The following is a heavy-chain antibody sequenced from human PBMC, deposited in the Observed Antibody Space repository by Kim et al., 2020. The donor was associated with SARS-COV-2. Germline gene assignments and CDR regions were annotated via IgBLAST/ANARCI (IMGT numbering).Heavy chain of an antibody. D-gene: IGHD6-19*01. CDR1: GESFSGHY. CDR2: IHHSGST. J-gene: IGHJ4*02. V-gene: IGHV4-34*01. Sequence: SETLSLTCAVHGESFSGHYWSWIRQPPGKGLEWIGEIHHSGSTKCNPSLKSRVTISQDTTMNYSPLKLSSVTAADAALYYCARGNIAVARTRYFDYWGQGTLVTVSS. CDR3: ARGNIAVARTRYFDY.